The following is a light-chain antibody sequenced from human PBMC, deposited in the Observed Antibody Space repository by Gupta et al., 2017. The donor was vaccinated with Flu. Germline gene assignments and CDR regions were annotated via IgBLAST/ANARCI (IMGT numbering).Light chain of an antibody. CDR3: QVWDSSSHHVV. Sequence: GQTYRITGGGNKIGSKSVHWYQQKPGQAPVLVVYGDSDRPSGIPERFSGSNSGNTATLTISRVEAGEEADYYCQVWDSSSHHVVFGGGTKLTVL. V-gene: IGLV3-21*02. CDR1: KIGSKS. CDR2: GDS. J-gene: IGLJ2*01.